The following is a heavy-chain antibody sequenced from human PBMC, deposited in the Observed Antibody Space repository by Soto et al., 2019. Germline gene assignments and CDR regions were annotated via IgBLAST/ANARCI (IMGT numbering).Heavy chain of an antibody. D-gene: IGHD1-26*01. CDR3: AKSTTVSVTYYASDY. J-gene: IGHJ4*02. V-gene: IGHV3-23*01. CDR1: GFTFSTYA. Sequence: QSGGSLRLSCAASGFTFSTYAMSWVRQAPGKGLEWVSGISGSGSSSYYADSVKGRFTISRDNSKNTLYLQMNTLRAEDTAVYYCAKSTTVSVTYYASDYWGQGTLVTVSS. CDR2: ISGSGSSS.